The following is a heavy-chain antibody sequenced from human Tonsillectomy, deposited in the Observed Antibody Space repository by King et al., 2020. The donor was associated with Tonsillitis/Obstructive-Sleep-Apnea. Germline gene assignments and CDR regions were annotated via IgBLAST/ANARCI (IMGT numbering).Heavy chain of an antibody. CDR2: IKSKTDGGTT. D-gene: IGHD6-6*01. CDR3: TGPSRGSSAKVDY. V-gene: IGHV3-15*01. J-gene: IGHJ4*02. Sequence: VQLVESGGGLVKPGGSLRLSCAASGFTFTNAWMSWVRQAPGKGLEWVGRIKSKTDGGTTDYAAPVKGRFTISRDDSKNTLYLQMNSLKGEDTAVYYCTGPSRGSSAKVDYWGQGTLVTVSS. CDR1: GFTFTNAW.